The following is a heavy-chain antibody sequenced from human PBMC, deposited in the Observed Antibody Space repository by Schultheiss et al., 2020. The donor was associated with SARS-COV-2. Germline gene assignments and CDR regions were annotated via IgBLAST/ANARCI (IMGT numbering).Heavy chain of an antibody. CDR2: IWYDGSNK. J-gene: IGHJ4*02. V-gene: IGHV3-33*08. CDR1: GFTFSGSA. Sequence: GGSLRLSCAASGFTFSGSAMHWVRQAPGKGLEWVAVIWYDGSNKYYADSVKGRFTISRDNSKNTLYLQMNSLRAEDTAVYYCAVERGRYYGDYGFDYWGQGTLVTVSS. CDR3: AVERGRYYGDYGFDY. D-gene: IGHD4-17*01.